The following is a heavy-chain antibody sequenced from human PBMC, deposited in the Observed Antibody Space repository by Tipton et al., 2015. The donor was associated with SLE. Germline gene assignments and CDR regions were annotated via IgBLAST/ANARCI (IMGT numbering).Heavy chain of an antibody. CDR3: ARARDGYNPPLGY. CDR2: IVSSGGST. J-gene: IGHJ4*02. CDR1: GFTFSKYA. V-gene: IGHV3-23*01. D-gene: IGHD5-24*01. Sequence: SLRLSCADSGFTFSKYAMSWVRQAPGKGLEWVSSIVSSGGSTYYADSVKGRFTISRDNSKNVLFLQMNSLRAEDTAVYYCARARDGYNPPLGYWGPGTLVTVSS.